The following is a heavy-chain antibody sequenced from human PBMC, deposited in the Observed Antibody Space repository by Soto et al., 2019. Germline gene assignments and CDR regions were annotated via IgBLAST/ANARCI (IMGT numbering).Heavy chain of an antibody. CDR3: AREQWLDY. V-gene: IGHV4-59*01. D-gene: IGHD6-19*01. Sequence: QVQLQESGPGLVKPSETLSLTCTVSGGSISSYYWSWIRQPPGKGLEWIGYIYYSGSTKYNPSLKSRVTISVDTSKNQFSLKLSSVTAADTAVYYCAREQWLDYWGQGTLVTSPQ. CDR2: IYYSGST. J-gene: IGHJ4*02. CDR1: GGSISSYY.